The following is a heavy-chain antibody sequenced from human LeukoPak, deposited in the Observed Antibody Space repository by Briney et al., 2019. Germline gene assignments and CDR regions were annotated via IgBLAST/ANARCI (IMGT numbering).Heavy chain of an antibody. CDR2: IYYSGST. CDR1: GGSITSYY. Sequence: SETLSLTCTVSGGSITSYYWSWIRQPPGKGLEWIGYIYYSGSTYYNPSLKSRVTISVDTSKNQFSLKLSSVTAADTAVYYCAREGYDFWSGLDWGQGTLVTVSS. CDR3: AREGYDFWSGLD. J-gene: IGHJ4*02. V-gene: IGHV4-59*12. D-gene: IGHD3-3*01.